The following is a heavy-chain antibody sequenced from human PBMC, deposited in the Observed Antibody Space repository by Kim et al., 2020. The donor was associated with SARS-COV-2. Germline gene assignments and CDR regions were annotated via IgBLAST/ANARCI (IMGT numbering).Heavy chain of an antibody. Sequence: GGSLRLSCAASGFTFSSYAVTWVRQAPGQGPEWVSSISANSGGTYYADSVKGRFTISRDNSKNTLFLQMNSLRAADTAVYYCAKENGYFPIGRFDPWGQGTLVTVSS. CDR1: GFTFSSYA. D-gene: IGHD6-13*01. CDR3: AKENGYFPIGRFDP. J-gene: IGHJ5*02. V-gene: IGHV3-23*01. CDR2: ISANSGGT.